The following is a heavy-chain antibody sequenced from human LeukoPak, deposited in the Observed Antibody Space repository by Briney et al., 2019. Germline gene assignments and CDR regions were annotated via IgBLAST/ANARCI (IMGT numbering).Heavy chain of an antibody. Sequence: GGSLRLSCAASGFTFSGYAMHWVRQSPGKGPEWVALISYDGRNKLSADSVKGRLTISRDNSENTLYLQMNSLRPEDTAVYYCARGVGSYGDDYYYGLNAWGQGTTVTVSS. J-gene: IGHJ6*02. V-gene: IGHV3-30*04. D-gene: IGHD5-18*01. CDR1: GFTFSGYA. CDR3: ARGVGSYGDDYYYGLNA. CDR2: ISYDGRNK.